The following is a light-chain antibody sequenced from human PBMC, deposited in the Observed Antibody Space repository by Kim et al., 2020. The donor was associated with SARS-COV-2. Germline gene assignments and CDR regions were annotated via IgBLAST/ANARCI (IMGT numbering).Light chain of an antibody. CDR2: SDD. V-gene: IGLV1-36*01. Sequence: QRVTISCSGSSSNIGKNAVNWYQQRPGKAPILLIYSDDQLPSGVSDRFSGSKSGTSASLAISGLQSEDEADYYCSTWDNSLNGWVFGGGTQLTVL. J-gene: IGLJ3*02. CDR3: STWDNSLNGWV. CDR1: SSNIGKNA.